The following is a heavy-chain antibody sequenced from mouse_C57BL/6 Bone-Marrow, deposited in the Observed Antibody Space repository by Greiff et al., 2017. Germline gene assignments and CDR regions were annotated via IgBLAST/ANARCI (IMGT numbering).Heavy chain of an antibody. Sequence: VQLQQSGPELVKPGASVKISCKASGYAFSSSWMNWVKQRPGKGLEWIGRIYPGDGDTNYNGKFKGKATLTADKSSSTAYMQLSSLTSEVSAVYFCARSADFDVWGTGTTVTVSS. J-gene: IGHJ1*03. CDR3: ARSADFDV. V-gene: IGHV1-82*01. CDR2: IYPGDGDT. CDR1: GYAFSSSW.